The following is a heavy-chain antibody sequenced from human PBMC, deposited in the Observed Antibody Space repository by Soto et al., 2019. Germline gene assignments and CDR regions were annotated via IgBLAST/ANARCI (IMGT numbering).Heavy chain of an antibody. V-gene: IGHV1-18*01. CDR3: ARDWYCSGGRCYNCFDP. CDR2: ISADNGNT. CDR1: GSTFTRYG. Sequence: ASVNVSCKASGSTFTRYGMSWLLQAPGQGLEWMGWISADNGNTNYAQKLQGRVTMTTDTSTSTAYMELRSLRSDDTAVYYCARDWYCSGGRCYNCFDPWGQGTLVTVSS. D-gene: IGHD2-15*01. J-gene: IGHJ5*02.